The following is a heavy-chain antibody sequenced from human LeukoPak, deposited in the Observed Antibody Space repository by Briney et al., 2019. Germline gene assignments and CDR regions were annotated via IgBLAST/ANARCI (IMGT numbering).Heavy chain of an antibody. Sequence: ASVKVSCKASGYTFTSYDINWVRQATGQGLEWMGWMNPNSGNTGYAQKFQGRVTMTRNTSISTAYMKLSSLRSEDTAVYYCARSGARYYGSGSYYRSRPPLSYGMDVWGQGTTVTVSS. D-gene: IGHD3-10*01. CDR2: MNPNSGNT. CDR3: ARSGARYYGSGSYYRSRPPLSYGMDV. CDR1: GYTFTSYD. V-gene: IGHV1-8*01. J-gene: IGHJ6*02.